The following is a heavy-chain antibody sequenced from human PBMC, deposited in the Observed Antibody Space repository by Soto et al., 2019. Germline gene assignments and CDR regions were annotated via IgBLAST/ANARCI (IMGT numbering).Heavy chain of an antibody. D-gene: IGHD1-26*01. V-gene: IGHV1-69*01. J-gene: IGHJ4*02. CDR1: GGTFSSYS. CDR2: IIPIFGTA. CDR3: ARDGGRHSGGMDY. Sequence: QVQLVQSGAEVKKPGSSVKVSCKASGGTFSSYSINWVRQAPGQGLEWKGEIIPIFGTANYAQKFQGRVTMTADEATSTAYMELSSLRSEETAVYYCARDGGRHSGGMDYWGQGTLVTVSS.